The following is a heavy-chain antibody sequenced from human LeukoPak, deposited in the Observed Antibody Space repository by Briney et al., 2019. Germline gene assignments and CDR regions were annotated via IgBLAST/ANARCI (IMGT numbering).Heavy chain of an antibody. V-gene: IGHV1-18*01. J-gene: IGHJ5*02. CDR1: GYTFTSYG. CDR3: ARVFVSGIQYNWFDP. D-gene: IGHD3-3*01. CDR2: ISAYNGNT. Sequence: ASVKVSCKASGYTFTSYGISWVRQAPGQGLEWTGWISAYNGNTNYAQKLQGRVTMTTDTSTSTAYMELRSLRSDDTAVYYCARVFVSGIQYNWFDPWGQGTLVTVSS.